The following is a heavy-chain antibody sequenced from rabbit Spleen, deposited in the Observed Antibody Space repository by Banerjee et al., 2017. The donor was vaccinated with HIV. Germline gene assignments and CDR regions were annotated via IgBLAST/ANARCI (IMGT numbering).Heavy chain of an antibody. CDR3: ARDSGSSFSSYGMDL. Sequence: QEQLVESGGGLVQPEGSLTLTCTASGFSFSSSYYMCWVRQAPGKGLEWIACIDSGSSGFTYFASWAKGRFTISKTSSTTVTLQMTSLTAADTATYFCARDSGSSFSSYGMDLWGQGTLVTVS. CDR2: IDSGSSGFT. V-gene: IGHV1S45*01. D-gene: IGHD8-1*01. CDR1: GFSFSSSYY. J-gene: IGHJ6*01.